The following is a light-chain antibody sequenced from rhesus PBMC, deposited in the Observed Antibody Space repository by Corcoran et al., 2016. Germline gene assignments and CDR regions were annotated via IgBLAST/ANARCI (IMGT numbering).Light chain of an antibody. CDR3: RQNNSYPRT. CDR2: TAS. CDR1: QVVSRY. Sequence: DIQMTQSPSSLSASVGYRVTITCRASQVVSRYLAWYQQKLGKAPKLLIYTASTLQNGAPSRFMGSGLVTDFPLTISSLQPEIFGTYYCRQNNSYPRTFDQGTKVEI. V-gene: IGKV1-25*01. J-gene: IGKJ1*01.